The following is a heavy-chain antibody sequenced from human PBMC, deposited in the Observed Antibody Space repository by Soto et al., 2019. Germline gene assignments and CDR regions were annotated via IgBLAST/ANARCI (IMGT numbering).Heavy chain of an antibody. CDR3: AKDDTTSDYDFWSGYHPYGMDV. CDR1: GFTFSSYA. Sequence: EVQLLESGGGLVQPGGSLRLSCAASGFTFSSYAMTRVRQAPGKGLEWVSAISDRGGSTYYADSVKGRFTISRDNSKNTLYLQMNSLRAEDTAVYYCAKDDTTSDYDFWSGYHPYGMDVWGQGTTVTVSS. D-gene: IGHD3-3*01. V-gene: IGHV3-23*01. J-gene: IGHJ6*02. CDR2: ISDRGGST.